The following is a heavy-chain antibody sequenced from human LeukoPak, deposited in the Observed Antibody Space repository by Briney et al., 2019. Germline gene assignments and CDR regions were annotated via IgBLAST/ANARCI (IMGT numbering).Heavy chain of an antibody. Sequence: GRSLRLSCAASGFTFSSYAMHWVRQAPGKGLEWVAVISYDGSNKYYADSVKGRFTISRDNSKNTLYLQMNSLRAEDTAVYYCARDPIVVVPAAILGFDYWGQGTLVTVSS. D-gene: IGHD2-2*01. CDR2: ISYDGSNK. J-gene: IGHJ4*02. CDR1: GFTFSSYA. V-gene: IGHV3-30-3*01. CDR3: ARDPIVVVPAAILGFDY.